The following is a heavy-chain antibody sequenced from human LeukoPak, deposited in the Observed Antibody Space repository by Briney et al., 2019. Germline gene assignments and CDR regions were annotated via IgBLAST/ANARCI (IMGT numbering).Heavy chain of an antibody. V-gene: IGHV3-23*01. Sequence: GGSLRLSCEASGFTFSSNAMSWVRQAPRKGLEWVSALSGGGDSTYYADSVKGRFTISRDNSKNTLYLQMNSLRAEDTAVYYCTKRPFSGYFDYWGQGTLVTVSS. D-gene: IGHD6-25*01. CDR1: GFTFSSNA. CDR2: LSGGGDST. CDR3: TKRPFSGYFDY. J-gene: IGHJ4*02.